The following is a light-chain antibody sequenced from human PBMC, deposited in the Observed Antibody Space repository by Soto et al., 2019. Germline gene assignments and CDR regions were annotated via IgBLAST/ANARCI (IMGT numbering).Light chain of an antibody. CDR2: GAS. CDR3: QQYANWPPWT. V-gene: IGKV3-15*01. CDR1: QSVSGN. Sequence: EIVMTQSPATLSVSPGERATLSCRASQSVSGNLAWYQQRPGQAPRLLIYGASTRATGIPARFSGSGSGTEFTLTISSLQSEDFAVYYCQQYANWPPWTFGQGTKVEIK. J-gene: IGKJ1*01.